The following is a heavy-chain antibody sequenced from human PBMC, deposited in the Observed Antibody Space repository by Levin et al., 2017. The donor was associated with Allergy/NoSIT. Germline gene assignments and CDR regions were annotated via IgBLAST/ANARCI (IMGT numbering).Heavy chain of an antibody. CDR1: GFTFSDYY. J-gene: IGHJ6*02. Sequence: LSLTCAASGFTFSDYYMSWIRQAPGKGLEWVSYISSSSSYTNYADSVKGRFTISRDNAKNSLYLQMNSLRAEDTAVYYCARGAAAGYYYYYGMDVWGQGTTVTVSS. CDR3: ARGAAAGYYYYYGMDV. CDR2: ISSSSSYT. D-gene: IGHD6-13*01. V-gene: IGHV3-11*05.